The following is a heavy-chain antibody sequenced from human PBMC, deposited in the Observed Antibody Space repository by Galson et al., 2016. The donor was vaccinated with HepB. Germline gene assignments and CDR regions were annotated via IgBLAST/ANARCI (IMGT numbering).Heavy chain of an antibody. V-gene: IGHV3-23*01. CDR3: ARIGIRSYWYFDL. Sequence: SLRLSCAASGFTVSSNYLTWVRQAPGKGLEWVSAISLSGGSTYYADSGKGRFTISRDNSKNTLYLQMNSLRADDTAVYYCARIGIRSYWYFDLWGRGTLVTVSS. D-gene: IGHD4-17*01. CDR2: ISLSGGST. CDR1: GFTVSSNY. J-gene: IGHJ2*01.